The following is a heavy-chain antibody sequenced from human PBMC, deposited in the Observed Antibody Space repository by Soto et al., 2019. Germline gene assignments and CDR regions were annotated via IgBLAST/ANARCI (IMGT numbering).Heavy chain of an antibody. CDR1: GYTFTGYY. CDR2: INPNSGGT. CDR3: AIRLGYGDYEYYFDY. V-gene: IGHV1-2*04. Sequence: GASVKVSCKASGYTFTGYYMHWVRQAPGQGLEWMGWINPNSGGTNYAQKFQGWVTMTRDTSISTAYMELSRLRSDDTAVYYCAIRLGYGDYEYYFDYWGQGTLVTVSS. D-gene: IGHD4-17*01. J-gene: IGHJ4*02.